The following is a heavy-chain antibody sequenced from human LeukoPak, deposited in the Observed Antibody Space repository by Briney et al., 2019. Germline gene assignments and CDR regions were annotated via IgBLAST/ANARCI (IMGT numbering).Heavy chain of an antibody. CDR3: ARSAANYDILTGRGAFDI. Sequence: SSVKVSCKASGGTFSSYGISLVRQAPGQGLEWMGEIIPIFGTTSYAQKFQGRVTITADKSTNTAYMELSSLRSEDTAVYYCARSAANYDILTGRGAFDIWGQGTMVTVSS. V-gene: IGHV1-69*06. D-gene: IGHD3-9*01. CDR1: GGTFSSYG. CDR2: IIPIFGTT. J-gene: IGHJ3*02.